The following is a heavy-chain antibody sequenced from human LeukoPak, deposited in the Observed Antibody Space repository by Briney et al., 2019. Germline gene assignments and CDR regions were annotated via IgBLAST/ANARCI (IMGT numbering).Heavy chain of an antibody. CDR2: TNTNRGDR. J-gene: IGHJ3*01. V-gene: IGHV1-2*02. CDR1: GYTFTYFY. CDR3: TRDLLGFATSPLSV. D-gene: IGHD3-16*01. Sequence: AAVTVSCKASGYTFTYFYMHWVRHAPAPGNEWMGWTNTNRGDRNYAQKFSVRGTFTMYTAISTASMDLRRQTFDDTAVYYCTRDLLGFATSPLSVW.